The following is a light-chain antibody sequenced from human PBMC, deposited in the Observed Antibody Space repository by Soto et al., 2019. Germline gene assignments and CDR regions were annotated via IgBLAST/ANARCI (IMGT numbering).Light chain of an antibody. J-gene: IGKJ4*01. CDR2: DAS. CDR3: QQRSLT. V-gene: IGKV3-11*01. CDR1: ESVSRY. Sequence: EIVLTQSPATLSLSPGETATLSCRASESVSRYLAWYQQKPGQAPRLLIYDASNRATGIPTRFSGSGSGTDFTLTSSSLEPDDFAVYYCQQRSLTFGGGTKVEI.